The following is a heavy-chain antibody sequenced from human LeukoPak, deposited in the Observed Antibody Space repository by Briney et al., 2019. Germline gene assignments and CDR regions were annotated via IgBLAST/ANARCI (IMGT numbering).Heavy chain of an antibody. D-gene: IGHD3-3*01. Sequence: APQTLSLTCTVSGGSISSYYWSWIRQPPGKGLEWVGYIYYSGSTKYNPSLKSRVTISVDTSKNQFSLKLSSVTAADTAVYYCARDRGRYYDFWSGYDNWFDPWGQGTLVTVSS. CDR2: IYYSGST. CDR3: ARDRGRYYDFWSGYDNWFDP. V-gene: IGHV4-59*01. CDR1: GGSISSYY. J-gene: IGHJ5*02.